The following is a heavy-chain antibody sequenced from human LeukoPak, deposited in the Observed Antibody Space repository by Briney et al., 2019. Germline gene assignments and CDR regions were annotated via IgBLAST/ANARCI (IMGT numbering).Heavy chain of an antibody. Sequence: GGSLRLSCAASGFTFSSYALHWVRQAPGKGLEWVAVISYDGSNKYYADSVKGRFTISRDNSKNTLYLQMNSLRAEDTGVYYCAKALSSGSRRAYWGQGTLVTVSS. V-gene: IGHV3-30*04. D-gene: IGHD6-19*01. CDR1: GFTFSSYA. J-gene: IGHJ4*02. CDR3: AKALSSGSRRAY. CDR2: ISYDGSNK.